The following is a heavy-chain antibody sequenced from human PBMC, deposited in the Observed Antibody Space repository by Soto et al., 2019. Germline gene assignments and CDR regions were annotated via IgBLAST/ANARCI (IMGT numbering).Heavy chain of an antibody. Sequence: GALRLSCAASGFTFSSYTMHWVRQTPGKGLEWVADISYDGGDKYYADSVKGRFTISRDNAKNSLHLQMNSLRAEDTAVYYCARGDRVTDSWGQGTLVTVSS. CDR3: ARGDRVTDS. D-gene: IGHD2-21*02. V-gene: IGHV3-30-3*01. J-gene: IGHJ4*02. CDR1: GFTFSSYT. CDR2: ISYDGGDK.